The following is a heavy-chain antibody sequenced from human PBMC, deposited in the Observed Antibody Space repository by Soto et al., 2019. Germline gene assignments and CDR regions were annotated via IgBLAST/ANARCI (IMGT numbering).Heavy chain of an antibody. V-gene: IGHV3-48*02. CDR1: GFTFSSYS. Sequence: GGSLRLSCAAPGFTFSSYSMNWVRQAPGKGLEWVSYISSSSSTIYYADSVKGRFTISRDNAKNSLYLQMNSLRDEDTAVYYCARDLVYSSSWYRDYYYGMDVWGQGTTVTVSS. CDR2: ISSSSSTI. J-gene: IGHJ6*02. D-gene: IGHD6-13*01. CDR3: ARDLVYSSSWYRDYYYGMDV.